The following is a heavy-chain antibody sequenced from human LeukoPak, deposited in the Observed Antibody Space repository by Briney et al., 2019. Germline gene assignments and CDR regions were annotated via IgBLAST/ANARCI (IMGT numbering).Heavy chain of an antibody. D-gene: IGHD6-19*01. CDR3: YRGSGWLSVY. Sequence: GGSLRLFCTASGFTLGDYLMSWFRQAPGKGLEWIGFISGGTTEYAASVKGRFTISRDDSTSMAYLQMNSLTTEDTAGYYCYRGSGWLSVYWGQGTPATVSS. V-gene: IGHV3-49*03. CDR1: GFTLGDYL. CDR2: ISGGTT. J-gene: IGHJ4*02.